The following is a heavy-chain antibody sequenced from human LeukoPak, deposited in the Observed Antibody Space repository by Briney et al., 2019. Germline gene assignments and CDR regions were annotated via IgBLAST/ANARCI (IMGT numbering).Heavy chain of an antibody. D-gene: IGHD6-13*01. Sequence: SETLSLTCTVSGGSISSYYWSWIRQPPGKGLERIGYIYYSGSTNYNPSLKSRVTISVDTSKNQFSLKLSSVTAADTAVYYCARTSSSWYSDPFDYWGQGTLVTVSS. J-gene: IGHJ4*02. CDR1: GGSISSYY. CDR2: IYYSGST. V-gene: IGHV4-59*08. CDR3: ARTSSSWYSDPFDY.